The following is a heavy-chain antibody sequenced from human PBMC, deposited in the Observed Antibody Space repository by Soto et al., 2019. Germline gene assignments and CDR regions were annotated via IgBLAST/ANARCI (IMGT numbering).Heavy chain of an antibody. D-gene: IGHD3-3*01. V-gene: IGHV1-69*01. CDR2: IIPIFGTA. CDR1: GGTFSSYA. Sequence: QVQLVQSGAAVKKPGSSVKVSCKASGGTFSSYAISWVRQAPGQGLEWMGGIIPIFGTANYAQKFQGRVTIYADESTSTAYMELSSLRSEDTAVYYCTSVLRFLEWLSPFDPWGPGTLVTVS. J-gene: IGHJ5*02. CDR3: TSVLRFLEWLSPFDP.